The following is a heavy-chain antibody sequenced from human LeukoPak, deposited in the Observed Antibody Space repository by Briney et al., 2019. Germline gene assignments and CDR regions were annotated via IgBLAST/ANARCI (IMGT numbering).Heavy chain of an antibody. CDR3: AKGRFWRRKTDYHFLH. J-gene: IGHJ1*01. CDR2: LSYDGSNK. Sequence: PGGSLRLSCAASGFTFSSYGMHWVRQAPGKGLEWVAILSYDGSNKYYADSVKGRFTISRDNSKNTLCLQMNSLRAEDTAVYYCAKGRFWRRKTDYHFLHWGQGTLVTVSS. CDR1: GFTFSSYG. D-gene: IGHD4/OR15-4a*01. V-gene: IGHV3-30*18.